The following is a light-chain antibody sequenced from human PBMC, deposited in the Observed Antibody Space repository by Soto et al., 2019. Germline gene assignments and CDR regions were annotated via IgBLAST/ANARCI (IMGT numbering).Light chain of an antibody. V-gene: IGKV1-27*01. Sequence: DIQMTQSPSSLSASVGDRVTITCRASQDIRNYLAWNQQKPGQVPKLLIYVASTLQSGVPSRFSGSGSGTEFTLTITSLQPEDVATYYCQKYDSAPLTFGGGTRVEI. CDR3: QKYDSAPLT. CDR1: QDIRNY. J-gene: IGKJ4*01. CDR2: VAS.